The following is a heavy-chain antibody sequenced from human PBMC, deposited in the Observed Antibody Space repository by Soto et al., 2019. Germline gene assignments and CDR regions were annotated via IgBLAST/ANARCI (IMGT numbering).Heavy chain of an antibody. CDR1: GGSISSGGYY. J-gene: IGHJ6*03. V-gene: IGHV4-31*03. CDR3: ARDARHTIPHDYGDYGSAVKVGYMDV. Sequence: SETLSLTCTVSGGSISSGGYYWSWIRQHPGKGLEWIGYIYYSGSTYYNPSLKSRVTISVDTSKNQFSLKLSSVTAADTAVYYCARDARHTIPHDYGDYGSAVKVGYMDVWGKGTTVTVSS. D-gene: IGHD4-17*01. CDR2: IYYSGST.